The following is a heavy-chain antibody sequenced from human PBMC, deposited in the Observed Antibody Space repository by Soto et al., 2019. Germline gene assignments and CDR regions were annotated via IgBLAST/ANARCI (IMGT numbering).Heavy chain of an antibody. Sequence: PSETLSLTCTVSGGSISSDTYYWGWIRQPPGKGLEWIGSIYYIGSTYYNPSLKSRITISVDTSKNQFSLKLSSVTAADTAVYYCARHGQDTAMVRTYYYYAMDVWGQGTTVTVSS. J-gene: IGHJ6*02. V-gene: IGHV4-39*01. CDR1: GGSISSDTYY. D-gene: IGHD5-18*01. CDR3: ARHGQDTAMVRTYYYYAMDV. CDR2: IYYIGST.